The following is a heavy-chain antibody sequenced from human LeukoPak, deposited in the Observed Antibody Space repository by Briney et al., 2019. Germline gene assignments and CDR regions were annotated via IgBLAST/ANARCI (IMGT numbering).Heavy chain of an antibody. CDR1: GGSISSGGYS. CDR2: IYHSGST. Sequence: PSETLSLTCAVSGGSISSGGYSWSWIRQPPGKGLEWIGYIYHSGSTYYNPSPKSRVTISVDRSKNQFSLKLSSVTAADTAVYYCARDGSIRGYYYGMDVWGQGTTVTVSS. V-gene: IGHV4-30-2*01. D-gene: IGHD1-26*01. CDR3: ARDGSIRGYYYGMDV. J-gene: IGHJ6*02.